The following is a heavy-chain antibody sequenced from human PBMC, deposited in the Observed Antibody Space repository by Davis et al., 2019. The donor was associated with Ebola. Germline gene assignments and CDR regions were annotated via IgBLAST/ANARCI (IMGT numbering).Heavy chain of an antibody. CDR3: ARDLQWLRNWFDP. D-gene: IGHD6-19*01. V-gene: IGHV1-46*01. CDR2: INPSGGST. Sequence: ASVKVSCKASGYTFTSYYMHWVRQAPGQGLEWMGIINPSGGSTNYAQKLQGRVTMTTDTSTSTAYMELRSLRSDDTAVYYCARDLQWLRNWFDPWGQGTLVTVSS. J-gene: IGHJ5*02. CDR1: GYTFTSYY.